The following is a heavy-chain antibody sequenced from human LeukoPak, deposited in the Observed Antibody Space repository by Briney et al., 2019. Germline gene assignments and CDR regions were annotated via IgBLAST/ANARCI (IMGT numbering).Heavy chain of an antibody. V-gene: IGHV1-2*02. CDR1: GYTFTGYY. D-gene: IGHD5-18*01. Sequence: GASVKVSCKASGYTFTGYYMHWVRQAPGQGLEWMGWINPNSGGTNYAQKFQGRVTMTRDTSISTAYMELSRLRSDDTAVYYCARDRGGYSYGYDGYYWGQGTLVTVSS. CDR2: INPNSGGT. J-gene: IGHJ4*02. CDR3: ARDRGGYSYGYDGYY.